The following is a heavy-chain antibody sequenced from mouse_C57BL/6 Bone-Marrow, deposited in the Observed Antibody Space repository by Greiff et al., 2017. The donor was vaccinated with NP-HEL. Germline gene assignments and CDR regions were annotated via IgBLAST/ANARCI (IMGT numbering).Heavy chain of an antibody. D-gene: IGHD1-1*01. CDR1: GYTFTSYW. V-gene: IGHV1-59*01. CDR3: ARESHYYGSSY. CDR2: IDPSDSYT. Sequence: QVQLQQPGAELVRPGTSVKLSCKASGYTFTSYWMHWVKQRPGQGLEWIGVIDPSDSYTNYNQKFKGKATLTVDTSSSTAYMQLSSLTSEDSAVYYCARESHYYGSSYWGQGTTLTVSS. J-gene: IGHJ2*01.